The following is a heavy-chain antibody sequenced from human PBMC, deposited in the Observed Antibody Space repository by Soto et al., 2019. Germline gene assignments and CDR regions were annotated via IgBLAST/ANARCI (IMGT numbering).Heavy chain of an antibody. Sequence: EVQRLESGGGLVQPGGSLRISCAASGFTFSSYAMSWVRQAPGKGLEWVSAISGSGGSTYYADSVKGRFTISRDNSKNTVYLQMNSLRAEDTAVYYCAKSARYSIGWYWFDPWGQGTLVTVSS. CDR3: AKSARYSIGWYWFDP. D-gene: IGHD6-19*01. J-gene: IGHJ5*02. CDR2: ISGSGGST. CDR1: GFTFSSYA. V-gene: IGHV3-23*01.